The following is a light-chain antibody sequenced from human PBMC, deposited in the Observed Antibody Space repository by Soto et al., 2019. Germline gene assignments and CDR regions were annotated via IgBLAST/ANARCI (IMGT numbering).Light chain of an antibody. Sequence: QSALTQPASVYGSPGQSITISCTGTSSDVGGYNYVSWYQQHPGKAPKLMIYDVSNRPSGVSNRFSGSKSGNTASLTISGLQAEDEADYYCRSYTSSSTVFGGGTKLTVL. CDR1: SSDVGGYNY. J-gene: IGLJ2*01. CDR2: DVS. V-gene: IGLV2-14*01. CDR3: RSYTSSSTV.